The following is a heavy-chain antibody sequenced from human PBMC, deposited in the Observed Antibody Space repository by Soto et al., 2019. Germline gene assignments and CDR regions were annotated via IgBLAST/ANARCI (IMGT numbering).Heavy chain of an antibody. D-gene: IGHD3-16*02. CDR2: ISSSSSTI. V-gene: IGHV3-48*01. CDR3: ARGGDYIWGSYRYPPPHFDY. Sequence: GGSLRLSCAASGFTFSSYSMNWVRQAPGKGLEWVSYISSSSSTIYYADSVKGRFTISRDNAKNSLYLQMNSLRAEDTAVYYCARGGDYIWGSYRYPPPHFDYWGQGTLVTVSS. CDR1: GFTFSSYS. J-gene: IGHJ4*02.